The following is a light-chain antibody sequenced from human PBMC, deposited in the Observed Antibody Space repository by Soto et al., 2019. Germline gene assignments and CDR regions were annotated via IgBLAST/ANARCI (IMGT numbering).Light chain of an antibody. CDR3: RSYTTSTTRV. J-gene: IGLJ1*01. Sequence: QSVLTQPASVSGSPGQSITISCTGTSSDVGAYNYVSWYQHHPGDAPKLLIYDVSTRPSGVSNRFSGSKSGNTASLTISGLQAEDEADYYCRSYTTSTTRVFRTGNKVTGL. CDR2: DVS. V-gene: IGLV2-14*03. CDR1: SSDVGAYNY.